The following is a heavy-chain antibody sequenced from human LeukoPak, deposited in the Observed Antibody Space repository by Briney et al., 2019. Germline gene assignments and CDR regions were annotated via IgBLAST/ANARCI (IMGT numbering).Heavy chain of an antibody. V-gene: IGHV3-23*01. CDR3: AKAMFYDSSGYLEDYGMDV. CDR2: ISGSGGST. CDR1: GFTFSSYA. D-gene: IGHD3-22*01. J-gene: IGHJ6*02. Sequence: GGSLRLSCAASGFTFSSYAMSWVRQAPGKGLEWVSAISGSGGSTYYADSVKGRFTISRDNSKNTLYLQMNSLRAEDTAVYYCAKAMFYDSSGYLEDYGMDVWGQGTTVTVSS.